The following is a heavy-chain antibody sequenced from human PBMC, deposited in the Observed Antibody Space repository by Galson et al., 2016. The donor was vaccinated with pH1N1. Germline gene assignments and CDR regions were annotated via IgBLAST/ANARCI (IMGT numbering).Heavy chain of an antibody. CDR3: ATEYRGSYYVPRYFDL. J-gene: IGHJ2*01. CDR2: FDPEDDKP. V-gene: IGHV1-24*01. Sequence: SVKVSCKVSGYTLSELAIHWVRQTPGKELEWMGGFDPEDDKPFYAQTFEGRVTMTQDTSTGTAYMQLSSLTSDDAAVYYCATEYRGSYYVPRYFDLWGLGTLVSVFS. CDR1: GYTLSELA. D-gene: IGHD1-26*01.